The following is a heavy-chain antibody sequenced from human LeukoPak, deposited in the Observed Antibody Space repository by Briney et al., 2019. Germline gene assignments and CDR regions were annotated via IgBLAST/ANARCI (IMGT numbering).Heavy chain of an antibody. D-gene: IGHD6-19*01. Sequence: SETLSLTCAVYGGSFSGYYWSWIRQPPGKGLGWIGEINHSGSTNYNPSLKSRVTISVDTSKNQFSLKLSSVTAADTAVYYCARDALTSGWYDAEAPSFDYWGQGTLVTVSS. V-gene: IGHV4-34*01. CDR2: INHSGST. J-gene: IGHJ4*02. CDR3: ARDALTSGWYDAEAPSFDY. CDR1: GGSFSGYY.